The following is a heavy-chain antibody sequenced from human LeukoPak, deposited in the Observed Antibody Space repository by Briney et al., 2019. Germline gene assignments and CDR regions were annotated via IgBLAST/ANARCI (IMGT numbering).Heavy chain of an antibody. CDR1: GFTFSSYG. V-gene: IGHV3-30*02. CDR2: IRDDGSDK. J-gene: IGHJ4*02. CDR3: AKGTWAVAAHY. Sequence: PGGSLRLSCAASGFTFSSYGMHSVRQAPGKGLEWVAFIRDDGSDKYYADSVTDRFTISRDNSKNTLYLQMNSLRADDTSVYYCAKGTWAVAAHYGGQGTLVTVSS. D-gene: IGHD6-19*01.